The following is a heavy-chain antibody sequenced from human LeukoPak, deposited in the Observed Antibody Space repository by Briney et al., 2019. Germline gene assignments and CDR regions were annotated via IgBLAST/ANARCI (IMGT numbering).Heavy chain of an antibody. Sequence: AGGSLRLSCAASGFTFSSYSMNWVRQAPGKGLEWVSSISSSSSYIYYADSVKGRFTISRDNAKNSLYLQMNSLRAEDTAVYYCAKDLLLWFGESNATDYWGQGTLVTVSS. CDR1: GFTFSSYS. D-gene: IGHD3-10*01. J-gene: IGHJ4*02. V-gene: IGHV3-21*01. CDR3: AKDLLLWFGESNATDY. CDR2: ISSSSSYI.